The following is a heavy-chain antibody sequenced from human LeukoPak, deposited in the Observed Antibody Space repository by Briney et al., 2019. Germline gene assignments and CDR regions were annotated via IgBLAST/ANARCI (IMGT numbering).Heavy chain of an antibody. CDR2: ISSSGSTI. D-gene: IGHD2-15*01. CDR1: GFTFSSYE. CDR3: ARAPGYCSGGSCFPAGNFDY. J-gene: IGHJ4*02. V-gene: IGHV3-48*03. Sequence: GGSLRLSCAASGFTFSSYEMNWVRQAPGKGLEWVSYISSSGSTIYYADPVKGRFTISRDNAKNSLYLQMNSLRAEDTAVYYCARAPGYCSGGSCFPAGNFDYWGQGTLVTVSS.